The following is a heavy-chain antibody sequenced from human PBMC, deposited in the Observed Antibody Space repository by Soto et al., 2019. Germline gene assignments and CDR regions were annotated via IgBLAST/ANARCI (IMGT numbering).Heavy chain of an antibody. Sequence: SVKVSCTASCYTFISYGISWVRHAPGQGLEWMGGIIPIFGTAKYAQKFQGRVTITADESTSTAYMELSSLRSEDTAVYHCARGYDYSNPGFDYWGQGTLVTVSS. CDR3: ARGYDYSNPGFDY. J-gene: IGHJ4*02. CDR2: IIPIFGTA. D-gene: IGHD4-4*01. CDR1: CYTFISYG. V-gene: IGHV1-69*13.